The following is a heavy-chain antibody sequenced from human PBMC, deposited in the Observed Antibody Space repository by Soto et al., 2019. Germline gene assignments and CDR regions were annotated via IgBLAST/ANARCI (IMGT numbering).Heavy chain of an antibody. J-gene: IGHJ4*01. CDR1: GFTFSNAW. CDR3: TADSYITSIIVRFDY. D-gene: IGHD3-22*01. CDR2: VKSKNDGGTT. V-gene: IGHV3-15*07. Sequence: GGALRLSCAASGFTFSNAWINWVRQAPGKGLEWVGRVKSKNDGGTTDFAAPVKGRFAISRDDSKNMVYLEMNSLQTEDTAIYYCTADSYITSIIVRFDYWGHGTLVTVSS.